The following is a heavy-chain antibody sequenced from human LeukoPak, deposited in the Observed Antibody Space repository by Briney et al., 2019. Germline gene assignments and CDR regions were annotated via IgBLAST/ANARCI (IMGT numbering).Heavy chain of an antibody. CDR3: AREPVTTGFDL. CDR1: EFSFDTYS. CDR2: ISTRALTI. Sequence: GGSLRLSCSGSEFSFDTYSTNWVRQAPGRGLEWISYISTRALTIYYADSVKGRFTISRDNANNLLYLQMNSLRAEDTAVYYCAREPVTTGFDLWGQGTLVTVSS. D-gene: IGHD4-17*01. V-gene: IGHV3-48*01. J-gene: IGHJ5*02.